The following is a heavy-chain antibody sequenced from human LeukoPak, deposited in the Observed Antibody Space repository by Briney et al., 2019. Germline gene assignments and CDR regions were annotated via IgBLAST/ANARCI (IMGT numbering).Heavy chain of an antibody. CDR1: GFTFSGSA. CDR3: TQVHPKNAFDI. CDR2: IRSKANSYAT. Sequence: PGGSPRLSCAASGFTFSGSAMHWVRQASGKGLEWVGRIRSKANSYATAYAASVKGRFTISRDDSKNTAYLQMNSLKTEDTAVYYCTQVHPKNAFDIWGQGTMVTVSS. J-gene: IGHJ3*02. D-gene: IGHD1-1*01. V-gene: IGHV3-73*01.